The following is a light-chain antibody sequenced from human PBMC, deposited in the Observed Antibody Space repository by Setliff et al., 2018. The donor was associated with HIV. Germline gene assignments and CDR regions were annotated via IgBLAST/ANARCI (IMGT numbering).Light chain of an antibody. CDR3: CSYSRSTVPYV. V-gene: IGLV2-23*02. CDR1: SSDIGGHNL. J-gene: IGLJ1*01. CDR2: YVY. Sequence: QSALTQVASVSGSLGQLITISCTGSSSDIGGHNLVSWFRVDPGKAPKLIIYYVYLLASGFSPRFSASKSGNTASLTIFGLQSEAEGYYYCCSYSRSTVPYVFGSGTRSPS.